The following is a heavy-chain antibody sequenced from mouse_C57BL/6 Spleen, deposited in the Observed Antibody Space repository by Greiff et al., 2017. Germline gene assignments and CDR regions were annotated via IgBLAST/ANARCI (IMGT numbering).Heavy chain of an antibody. V-gene: IGHV5-17*01. CDR3: ARRDGSSSFDY. CDR1: GFTFSDYG. CDR2: ISSGSSTI. J-gene: IGHJ2*01. D-gene: IGHD1-1*01. Sequence: DVQLVESGGGLVQPGGSLKLSCAASGFTFSDYGMHWVRQAPEKGLEWVAYISSGSSTIYYADTVKGRFTISRDNAKNTLFLQMTSLGSEDTAMYYCARRDGSSSFDYWGQGTTLTVSS.